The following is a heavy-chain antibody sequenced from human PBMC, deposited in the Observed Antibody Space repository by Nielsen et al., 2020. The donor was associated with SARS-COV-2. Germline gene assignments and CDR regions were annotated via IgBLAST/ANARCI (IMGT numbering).Heavy chain of an antibody. Sequence: GESLKISCSASGFTFNKFAMSWVRQAPGKGLEWVSTISGSGGGTFYEDSLQNRFTISRDNSKDTLYLHMNSLRADDTAVYYCARTLFAYWGQGALVIVSS. D-gene: IGHD3-10*02. J-gene: IGHJ4*02. CDR2: ISGSGGGT. CDR3: ARTLFAY. V-gene: IGHV3-23*01. CDR1: GFTFNKFA.